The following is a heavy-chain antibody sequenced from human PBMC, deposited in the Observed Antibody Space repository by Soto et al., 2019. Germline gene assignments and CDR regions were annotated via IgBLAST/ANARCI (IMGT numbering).Heavy chain of an antibody. V-gene: IGHV4-59*12. Sequence: SETLSLTCTVSGGSISSYYWTWIRQPPGKGLEWIGYIYYSGSTNYNPSLKSRVTISVATSKNQFSLKLSSVTAADTAVHYCARAGDIVVVPAADNWFDPWGQGTLVTVSS. CDR3: ARAGDIVVVPAADNWFDP. J-gene: IGHJ5*02. CDR1: GGSISSYY. CDR2: IYYSGST. D-gene: IGHD2-2*01.